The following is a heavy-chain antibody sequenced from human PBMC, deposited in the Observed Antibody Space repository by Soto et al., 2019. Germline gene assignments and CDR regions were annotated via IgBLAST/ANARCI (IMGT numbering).Heavy chain of an antibody. D-gene: IGHD4-17*01. CDR3: ASEYDYGDLNYYYYGMDV. CDR2: ISSSSSTI. J-gene: IGHJ6*02. V-gene: IGHV3-48*02. Sequence: EVQLVESGGGLVQPGGSLRLSCAASGFTFSSYSMNWVRQAPGKGLEWVSYISSSSSTIYYADSVKGRFTISRDNAKNALYLQMNRPRDEDTAVYYCASEYDYGDLNYYYYGMDVWGQGTTVTVSS. CDR1: GFTFSSYS.